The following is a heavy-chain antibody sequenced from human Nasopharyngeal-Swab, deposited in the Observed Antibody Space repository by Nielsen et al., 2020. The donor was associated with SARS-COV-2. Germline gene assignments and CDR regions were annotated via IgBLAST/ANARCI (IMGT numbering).Heavy chain of an antibody. J-gene: IGHJ4*02. CDR1: GGSISSYY. Sequence: SETLSLTCTVSGGSISSYYWSWIRQPPGKGLEWIGYIYYSGSTNYNPSLKSRVTISVDTSKNQFSLKLSSVTAADTAVYYCARGNLSIVVVPAAMRPRIAVAGMEDYWGQGTLVTVSS. D-gene: IGHD2-2*01. CDR3: ARGNLSIVVVPAAMRPRIAVAGMEDY. V-gene: IGHV4-59*08. CDR2: IYYSGST.